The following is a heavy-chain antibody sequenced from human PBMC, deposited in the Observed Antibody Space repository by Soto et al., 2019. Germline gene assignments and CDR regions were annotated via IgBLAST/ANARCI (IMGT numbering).Heavy chain of an antibody. CDR3: AKVPYYGSGMNY. CDR2: ISGSGGST. J-gene: IGHJ4*02. CDR1: GFTFSSYA. Sequence: GGSLRLSCAASGFTFSSYAMSWVRQAPGKGLEWVSAISGSGGSTYYADSVKGRFTTSRDNSKNTLYLQMNSLRAEDTAVYYCAKVPYYGSGMNYWGQGTLVTVSS. V-gene: IGHV3-23*01. D-gene: IGHD3-10*01.